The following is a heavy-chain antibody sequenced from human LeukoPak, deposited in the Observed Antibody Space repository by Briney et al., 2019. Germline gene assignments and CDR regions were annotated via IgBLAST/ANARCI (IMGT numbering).Heavy chain of an antibody. CDR1: GGSISNYY. CDR3: ARHGGAYSFDY. Sequence: PETLSLTCTVSGGSISNYYWSWVRQPPGKGLEWIGCIYYIGSTNYNPSLKSRVTISPDASKNQFSLELSSVTAADTAVYYCARHGGAYSFDYWGQGTLVTVSS. J-gene: IGHJ4*02. CDR2: IYYIGST. V-gene: IGHV4-59*08. D-gene: IGHD4-11*01.